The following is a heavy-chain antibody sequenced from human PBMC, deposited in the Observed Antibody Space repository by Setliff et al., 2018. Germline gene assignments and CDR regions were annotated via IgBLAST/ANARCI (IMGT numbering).Heavy chain of an antibody. CDR1: GYTFTSYD. CDR3: ARALIHGSSWYREYYYYYMDV. CDR2: MNPNTGNT. V-gene: IGHV1-8*02. J-gene: IGHJ6*03. Sequence: ASVKVSCKASGYTFTSYDINWVRQATGQGLEWMGWMNPNTGNTGYAQKFQGRVTMTRNTSMSTAYMELSSLRSEDTAVYYCARALIHGSSWYREYYYYYMDVWGKGTTVTVSS. D-gene: IGHD6-13*01.